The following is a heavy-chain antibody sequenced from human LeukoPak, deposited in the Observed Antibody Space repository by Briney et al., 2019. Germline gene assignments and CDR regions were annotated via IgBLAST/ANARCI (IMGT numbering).Heavy chain of an antibody. V-gene: IGHV4-31*03. CDR2: VNYIGST. CDR3: AREGGNFDFDS. J-gene: IGHJ4*02. CDR1: GDSINIHHHF. D-gene: IGHD4-23*01. Sequence: SQTLSLTCTVSGDSINIHHHFWGWIRQHPWKGLEWIGYVNYIGSTFYNPSLKSRVTISLDTSKNQISLNLTTVTAADTAVYYCAREGGNFDFDSWGQGSLVTVSS.